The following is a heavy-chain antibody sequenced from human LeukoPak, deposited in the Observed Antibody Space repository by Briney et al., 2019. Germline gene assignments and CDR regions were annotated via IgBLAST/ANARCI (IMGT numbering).Heavy chain of an antibody. CDR3: ARDSTDGDYLSSYGMDV. CDR1: GYTFTSYY. V-gene: IGHV1-46*01. D-gene: IGHD4-17*01. CDR2: INPSGGST. Sequence: GASVKVSCKASGYTFTSYYMHWVRQAPGQGLEWMGIINPSGGSTSYAQKFRGRVTMTRDTSTSTVYMELSSLRSEDTAVYYCARDSTDGDYLSSYGMDVWGQGTTVTVSS. J-gene: IGHJ6*02.